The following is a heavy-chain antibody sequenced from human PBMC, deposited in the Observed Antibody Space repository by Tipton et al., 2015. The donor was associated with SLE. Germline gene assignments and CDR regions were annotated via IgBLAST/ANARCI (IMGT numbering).Heavy chain of an antibody. CDR1: GFTVSSNY. CDR2: IYSGGST. Sequence: SLRLSCAASGFTVSSNYMSWVRQAPGKGLEWVSVIYSGGSTYYADSVKGRFTISRHNSKNTLYLQMNSLRAEDTAVYYCARVPKGYYYYMDVCGKGTTVTVAS. J-gene: IGHJ6*03. CDR3: ARVPKGYYYYMDV. V-gene: IGHV3-53*04.